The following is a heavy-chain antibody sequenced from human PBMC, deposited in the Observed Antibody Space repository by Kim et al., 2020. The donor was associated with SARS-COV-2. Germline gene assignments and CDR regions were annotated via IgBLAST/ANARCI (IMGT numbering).Heavy chain of an antibody. Sequence: GGSLRLSCAASGFTFSTYWMHWVRQAPGEGLEWVARIDGDGGGTSYAASAKGRFPISTDNAKTTLYFQMNSLRAEATAASYCTRDPDYSKGASFVYWGQG. CDR2: IDGDGGGT. D-gene: IGHD4-4*01. CDR3: TRDPDYSKGASFVY. CDR1: GFTFSTYW. V-gene: IGHV3-74*01. J-gene: IGHJ4*02.